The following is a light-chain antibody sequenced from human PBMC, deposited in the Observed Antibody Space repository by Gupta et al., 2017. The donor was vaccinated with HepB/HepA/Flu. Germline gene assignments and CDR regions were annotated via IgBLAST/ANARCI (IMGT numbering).Light chain of an antibody. CDR2: YKSDSDK. J-gene: IGLJ3*02. CDR3: MTWHSSAWV. Sequence: QAVLTQPSSLSASPGASASLTCTLRSGFNVDNYRIYWYQQKPGSPPQYLLRYKSDSDKQQGSGVPSRFSGSNAASANAGILLISGLQSEDEADYYCMTWHSSAWVFGGGTKLTVL. CDR1: SGFNVDNYR. V-gene: IGLV5-45*02.